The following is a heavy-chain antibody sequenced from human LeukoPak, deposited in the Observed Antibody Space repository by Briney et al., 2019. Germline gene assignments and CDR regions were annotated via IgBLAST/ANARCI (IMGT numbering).Heavy chain of an antibody. CDR1: GYTLTELS. CDR3: ATVFTPINGYGSGSYSFLGSLDP. V-gene: IGHV1-24*01. D-gene: IGHD3-10*01. Sequence: GASVKVSCKVSGYTLTELSMHWVRQAPGKGLEWMGGFDPEDGETIYAQKFQGRVTMTEDTSTDTAYMELSSLRSEDTAVYYCATVFTPINGYGSGSYSFLGSLDPWGQGTLVTVSS. J-gene: IGHJ5*02. CDR2: FDPEDGET.